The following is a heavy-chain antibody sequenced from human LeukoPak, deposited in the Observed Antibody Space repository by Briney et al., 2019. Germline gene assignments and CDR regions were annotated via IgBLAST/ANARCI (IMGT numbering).Heavy chain of an antibody. CDR3: ARVGGNYPIN. V-gene: IGHV1-46*01. J-gene: IGHJ4*02. CDR1: GYTFTINY. D-gene: IGHD1-26*01. Sequence: ASVKVSCKTSGYTFTINYMLLVRQAPGQGLEWMGIINPSRGSTSYAQKFQGRVTMTRDTSTSTVYMELSSLRSDDTAVYYCARVGGNYPINWGQGSLVTVSS. CDR2: INPSRGST.